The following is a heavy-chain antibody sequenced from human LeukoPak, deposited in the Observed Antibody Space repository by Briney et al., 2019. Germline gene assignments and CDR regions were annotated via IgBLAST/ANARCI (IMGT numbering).Heavy chain of an antibody. CDR2: ISSSGSTI. D-gene: IGHD4-17*01. J-gene: IGHJ6*02. Sequence: GGSLRLSCAASGFTFSSYEMNWVRQAPGQGLEWVSYISSSGSTIYYADSVKGRFTISRDNAKNSLYLQMNSLRAEDTAVYYCARDFTTVYYYGMDVWGQGTTVTVSS. CDR1: GFTFSSYE. CDR3: ARDFTTVYYYGMDV. V-gene: IGHV3-48*03.